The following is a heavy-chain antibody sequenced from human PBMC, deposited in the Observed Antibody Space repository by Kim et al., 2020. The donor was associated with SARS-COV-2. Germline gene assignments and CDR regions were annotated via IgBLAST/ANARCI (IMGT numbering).Heavy chain of an antibody. CDR3: ARRRYYGSGSYYNYWFDP. J-gene: IGHJ5*02. V-gene: IGHV5-51*01. CDR2: IYPGDSDT. D-gene: IGHD3-10*01. CDR1: GYSFTSYW. Sequence: GESLKISCKGSGYSFTSYWIGWVRQMPGKGLEWMGIIYPGDSDTRYSPSFQGQVTISADKSISTAYLQWSSLKASDTAMYYCARRRYYGSGSYYNYWFDPWGEGALVTVSS.